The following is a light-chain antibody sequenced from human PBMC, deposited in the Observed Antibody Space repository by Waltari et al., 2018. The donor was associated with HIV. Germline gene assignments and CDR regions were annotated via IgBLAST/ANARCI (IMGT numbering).Light chain of an antibody. CDR3: QQYENWPYT. Sequence: EIFLTQSPATLSVSPGDRATLSCRASQSVSTNLAWYQFKPGQAPRLLIRAASTRASGVPARFSGSGSGAKFTLAISSLQSEDFALYYCQQYENWPYTFGQGTKVEIK. J-gene: IGKJ2*01. V-gene: IGKV3-15*01. CDR1: QSVSTN. CDR2: AAS.